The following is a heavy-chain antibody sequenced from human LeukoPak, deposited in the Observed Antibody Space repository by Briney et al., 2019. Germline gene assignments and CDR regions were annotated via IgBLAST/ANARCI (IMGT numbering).Heavy chain of an antibody. V-gene: IGHV3-64*01. CDR3: ARDPFFDY. Sequence: GGSLKLSCAASGFTFSSYAMHWVRQAPGKGLEYVSAISSNGGGTYYANSVKGRFTISRDNSKNTLYLQMGSLRAEDMAVYYCARDPFFDYWGQGTLVTVSS. CDR2: ISSNGGGT. J-gene: IGHJ4*02. CDR1: GFTFSSYA.